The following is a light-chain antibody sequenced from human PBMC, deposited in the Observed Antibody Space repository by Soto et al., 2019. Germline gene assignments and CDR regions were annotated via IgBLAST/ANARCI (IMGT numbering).Light chain of an antibody. CDR2: DVS. J-gene: IGLJ2*01. Sequence: QSALTQPASVSGSPGQSITISCTGTSSDVGGYNFVSWYQQHPGKAPKLMIYDVSNRPSGVSNRFSGSKSGSTASLTISGLLADDEADYYCSSYTSSNTVVFGGGTKLTVL. CDR1: SSDVGGYNF. CDR3: SSYTSSNTVV. V-gene: IGLV2-14*01.